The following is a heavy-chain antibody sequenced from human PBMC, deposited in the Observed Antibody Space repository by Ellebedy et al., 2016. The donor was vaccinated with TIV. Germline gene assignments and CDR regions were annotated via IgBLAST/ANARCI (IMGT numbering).Heavy chain of an antibody. V-gene: IGHV3-23*01. D-gene: IGHD3-16*01. CDR2: ISGSGGST. Sequence: GESLKISCAASGFTFSSYAMSWVRQAPGKGLEWVSAISGSGGSTYYADSVKGRFTISRDNSKNTLYLQMNSLRAEDTALYYCAKDKRMITFGGVIDYWGQGTLVTVSS. CDR1: GFTFSSYA. J-gene: IGHJ4*02. CDR3: AKDKRMITFGGVIDY.